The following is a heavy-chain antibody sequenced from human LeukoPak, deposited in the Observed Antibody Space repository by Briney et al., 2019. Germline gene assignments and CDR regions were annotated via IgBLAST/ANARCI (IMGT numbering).Heavy chain of an antibody. J-gene: IGHJ4*02. CDR2: IRYDGSNK. Sequence: GGSLRLSCTASGFTFTNYGMHWVRQAPGKGLEWVAYIRYDGSNKNYADSVEGRFTFSRDNSMDTLYLQMNSLRGEDTAVYYCAIIREKIGVVIADYWGQGTLVTVSS. V-gene: IGHV3-30*02. CDR3: AIIREKIGVVIADY. D-gene: IGHD3-3*01. CDR1: GFTFTNYG.